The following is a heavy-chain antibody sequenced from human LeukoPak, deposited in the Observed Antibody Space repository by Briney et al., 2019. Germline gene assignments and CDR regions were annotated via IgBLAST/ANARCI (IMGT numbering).Heavy chain of an antibody. V-gene: IGHV3-30*02. CDR1: GFTFSSYG. J-gene: IGHJ5*02. Sequence: GGSLRLSCAASGFTFSSYGMHWVRQAPGKGLEWVAFIRYDGSNKYYADSVKGRFTISRDNAKNSLYLQMNSLRAEDTAVYYRARGGDCGGDCYPSYNWFDPWGQGTLVTVSS. CDR2: IRYDGSNK. D-gene: IGHD2-21*02. CDR3: ARGGDCGGDCYPSYNWFDP.